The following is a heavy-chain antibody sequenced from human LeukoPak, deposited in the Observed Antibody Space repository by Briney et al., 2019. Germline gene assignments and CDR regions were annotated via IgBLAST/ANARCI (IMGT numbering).Heavy chain of an antibody. CDR1: GGSFSGYY. CDR2: INHSGST. D-gene: IGHD3-10*01. CDR3: ARGRTMVRGVSIGGYFDY. J-gene: IGHJ4*02. V-gene: IGHV4-34*01. Sequence: PSETLSLTCAVYGGSFSGYYWSWIRQPPGKGLEWIGEINHSGSTNYNPSLKSRVTISVDTSKNQFSLKLSSVTAADTAVYYCARGRTMVRGVSIGGYFDYWGQGTLVTVSS.